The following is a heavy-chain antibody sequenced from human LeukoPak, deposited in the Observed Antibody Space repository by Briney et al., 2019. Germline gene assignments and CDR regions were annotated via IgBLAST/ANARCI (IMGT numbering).Heavy chain of an antibody. J-gene: IGHJ3*02. CDR1: GFTFSSYT. CDR3: AREGALTVTKDAFDI. D-gene: IGHD4-17*01. CDR2: ISSRSSYI. V-gene: IGHV3-21*01. Sequence: GGSLRLSCSASGFTFSSYTLNWVRQAPGKGLEWVSSISSRSSYIYYADSLKGRFTISRDNAKNSLYLQMNSLRAEDTAVYYCAREGALTVTKDAFDIWGQGTMVTVSS.